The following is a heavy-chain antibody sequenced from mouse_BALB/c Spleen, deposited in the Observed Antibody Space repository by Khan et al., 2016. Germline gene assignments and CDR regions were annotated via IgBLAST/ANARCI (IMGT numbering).Heavy chain of an antibody. V-gene: IGHV4-1*02. CDR3: GRGDCVPGCLGY. J-gene: IGHJ2*01. CDR2: INPDTITI. Sequence: EVKLLESGGGLVQPGGSLELSCAASGFDFSRFWMSWVRQAPGKALEWIGEINPDTITIDYAPSLKDKFIISRDNAKNTLYLQMSKVRSEDTALYDCGRGDCVPGCLGYRGEGTTLTGSS. D-gene: IGHD2-13*01. CDR1: GFDFSRFW.